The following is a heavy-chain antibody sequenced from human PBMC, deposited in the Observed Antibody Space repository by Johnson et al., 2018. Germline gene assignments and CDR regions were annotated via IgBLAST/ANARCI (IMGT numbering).Heavy chain of an antibody. CDR2: ISHDEIDK. D-gene: IGHD3-22*01. J-gene: IGHJ3*02. Sequence: QVQLVQSGGGVVQPGTSLRLSCGVSGVTLSNCIMHWVRQAPGKGLEWVALISHDEIDKQYGDSAKDRFTISRDISKNTVYLQMNSRRDEDTAVYDCAREANSSGRAGIFAIWGQGTMVTVSS. CDR3: AREANSSGRAGIFAI. V-gene: IGHV3-30-3*01. CDR1: GVTLSNCI.